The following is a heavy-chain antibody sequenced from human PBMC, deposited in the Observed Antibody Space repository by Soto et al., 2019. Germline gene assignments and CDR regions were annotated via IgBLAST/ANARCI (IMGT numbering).Heavy chain of an antibody. D-gene: IGHD6-19*01. V-gene: IGHV3-30-3*01. J-gene: IGHJ5*02. CDR1: GFTFSSYG. CDR2: ISHDETYT. CDR3: ARDRTVANQNCFDP. Sequence: QVQLVESGGGVVQPGRSLRLSCAGSGFTFSSYGLHWVRQAPGKGLEWVTVISHDETYTSYADSVKGRFTISRDDSKSILYLQMNNLRVEDTAVYFCARDRTVANQNCFDPWGQGTLVTVSS.